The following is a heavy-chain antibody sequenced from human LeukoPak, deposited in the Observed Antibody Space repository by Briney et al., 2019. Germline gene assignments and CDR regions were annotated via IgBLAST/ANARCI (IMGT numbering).Heavy chain of an antibody. Sequence: SETLSLTCAVSGGSINSSNWWSWVRQSPGKGLEWIGDIYHSGSTNYNPSLKSRVIISVDKSKNQFFLQLNSVTAADTAVFYCARVGRGLDAFDIWGQGTMVSVSS. CDR1: GGSINSSNW. D-gene: IGHD5/OR15-5a*01. J-gene: IGHJ3*02. CDR2: IYHSGST. CDR3: ARVGRGLDAFDI. V-gene: IGHV4-4*02.